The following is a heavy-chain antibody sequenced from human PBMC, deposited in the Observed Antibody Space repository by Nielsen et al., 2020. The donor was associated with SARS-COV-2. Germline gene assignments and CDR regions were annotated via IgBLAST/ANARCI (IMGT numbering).Heavy chain of an antibody. CDR1: GGSISSGDYY. Sequence: SETLSLPCTVSGGSISSGDYYWSWIRQPPGKGLEWIGYIYYSGSTYYNPSLKSRVTISVDTSRNQFSLKLSSVTAADTAVYYCGRGGYSGSDWGRVDYWGQGTLVTVSS. D-gene: IGHD5-12*01. CDR3: GRGGYSGSDWGRVDY. V-gene: IGHV4-30-4*01. CDR2: IYYSGST. J-gene: IGHJ4*02.